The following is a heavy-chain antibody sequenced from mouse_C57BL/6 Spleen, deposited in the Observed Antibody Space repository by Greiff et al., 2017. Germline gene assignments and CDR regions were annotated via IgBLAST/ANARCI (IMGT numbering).Heavy chain of an antibody. D-gene: IGHD1-1*02. V-gene: IGHV1-64*01. J-gene: IGHJ2*01. CDR3: ARRDGNTMDY. CDR1: GYTFTSYW. CDR2: IHPNSGST. Sequence: QVQLQQSGAELVKPGASVKLSCKASGYTFTSYWMHWVKQRPGQGLEWIGIIHPNSGSTNYNEKFKSKATLTVDKSSSTAYMQLSSLTSEDSAVYYCARRDGNTMDYGGQGTTLTVSS.